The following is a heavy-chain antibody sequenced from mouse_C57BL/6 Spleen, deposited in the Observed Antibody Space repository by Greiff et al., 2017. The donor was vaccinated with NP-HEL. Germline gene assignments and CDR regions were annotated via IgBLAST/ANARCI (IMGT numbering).Heavy chain of an antibody. V-gene: IGHV3-1*01. CDR1: GYSITSGYD. CDR2: ISYSGST. CDR3: ARGREDYFDY. Sequence: EVQRVESGPGMVKPSQSLSLTCTVTGYSITSGYDWHWIRHFPGNKLEWMGYISYSGSTNYNPSLKSRISITHDTSKNHFFLKLNSVTTEDTATYYCARGREDYFDYWGQGTTLTVSS. J-gene: IGHJ2*01.